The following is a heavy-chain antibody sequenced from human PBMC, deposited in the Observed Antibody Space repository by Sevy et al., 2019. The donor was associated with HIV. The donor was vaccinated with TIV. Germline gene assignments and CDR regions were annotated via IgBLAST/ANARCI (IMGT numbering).Heavy chain of an antibody. CDR3: ARAGKDIVVVPAAAPYYYYGMDV. V-gene: IGHV4-34*01. CDR1: GGSFSGYY. CDR2: INHSGST. J-gene: IGHJ6*02. D-gene: IGHD2-2*01. Sequence: SETLSLTCAVYGGSFSGYYWSWIRQPPGKGLEWIGEINHSGSTNYNPPLKSRVTISVDTSKNQFSLKLSSVTAADTAVYYCARAGKDIVVVPAAAPYYYYGMDVWGQGTTVTVSS.